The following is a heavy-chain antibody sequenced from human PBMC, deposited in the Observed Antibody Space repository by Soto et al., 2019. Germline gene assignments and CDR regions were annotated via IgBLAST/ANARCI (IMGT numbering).Heavy chain of an antibody. CDR2: IYWDDDK. D-gene: IGHD3-3*01. CDR3: AHRVLRTVFGLVTTTAIYFDF. J-gene: IGHJ4*02. V-gene: IGHV2-5*02. CDR1: GFSLTTSGVG. Sequence: QITLNESGPTVVRPTETLTLTCRFSGFSLTTSGVGVGWIRQSPGKAPEWLALIYWDDDKRYCASLKSRLTITKDTSKNQLVLTVSDLDPTDTATYYCAHRVLRTVFGLVTTTAIYFDFWGQGTPVAVSS.